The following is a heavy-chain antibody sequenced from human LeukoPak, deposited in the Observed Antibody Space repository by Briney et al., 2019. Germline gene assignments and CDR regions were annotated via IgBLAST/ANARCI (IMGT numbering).Heavy chain of an antibody. V-gene: IGHV4-59*01. CDR3: ARTAKYYYGSETYYFFAY. CDR2: ISYTGST. Sequence: SETLSLTCTVSGGSISRYYWSWIRQPPGKGLEWIGYISYTGSTTYNSSLKSRVTISLDTSQNQFSLKLTSVTPADTAVYYCARTAKYYYGSETYYFFAYWGQGTLVTVSS. D-gene: IGHD3-10*01. CDR1: GGSISRYY. J-gene: IGHJ4*02.